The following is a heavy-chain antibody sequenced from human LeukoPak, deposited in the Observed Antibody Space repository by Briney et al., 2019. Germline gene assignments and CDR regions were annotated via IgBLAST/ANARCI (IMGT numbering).Heavy chain of an antibody. D-gene: IGHD6-19*01. CDR2: IYYSGST. V-gene: IGHV4-59*01. CDR3: ARGTVQRAVAGGEDY. J-gene: IGHJ4*02. CDR1: GFIFSKYA. Sequence: GSLRLSCAASGFIFSKYAMEWVRQAPGKGLEWIGYIYYSGSTNYNPSLKSRVTISVDTSKNQFSLKLSSVTAADTAVYYCARGTVQRAVAGGEDYWGQGTLVTVSS.